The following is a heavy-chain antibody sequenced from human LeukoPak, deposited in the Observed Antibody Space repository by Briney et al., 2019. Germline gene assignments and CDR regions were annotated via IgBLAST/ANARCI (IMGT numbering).Heavy chain of an antibody. V-gene: IGHV1-24*01. D-gene: IGHD6-19*01. Sequence: GASVKVSCKVSGYTLTELSMHWVRQAPGKGLEWMGGFDPEDGETIYAQKFQGRVTMTEDTSTDTPYMELSSLRSEDTAVYYCATIIVVADGFDYWGQGTLVTDSS. CDR2: FDPEDGET. CDR1: GYTLTELS. CDR3: ATIIVVADGFDY. J-gene: IGHJ4*02.